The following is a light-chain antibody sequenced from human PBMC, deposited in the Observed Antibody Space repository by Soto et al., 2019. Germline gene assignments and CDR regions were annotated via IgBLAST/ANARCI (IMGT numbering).Light chain of an antibody. CDR3: QQYSNVPFT. Sequence: DIQMTQSPSALSASVGDRVTITCRASHDITNKLNWYQQKSGKPPNLLIYEASNLEMGVPARFSGGGSGTDFTFTITNLQPEDYATYYCQQYSNVPFTFGPGTKIDIK. CDR2: EAS. CDR1: HDITNK. V-gene: IGKV1-33*01. J-gene: IGKJ3*01.